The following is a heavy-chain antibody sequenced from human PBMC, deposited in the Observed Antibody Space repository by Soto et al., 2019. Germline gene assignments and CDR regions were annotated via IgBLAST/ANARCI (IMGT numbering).Heavy chain of an antibody. J-gene: IGHJ6*02. CDR3: ATKQTTITMVRGAPGVGYYYYGMDV. V-gene: IGHV1-69*01. CDR2: IIPIFGTA. D-gene: IGHD3-10*01. Sequence: QVQLVQSGAEVKKPGSSVKVSCKASGGTFSSYAISWVRQAPGQGLEWMGGIIPIFGTANYAQKFQGRVTITADESTSTPDKELSSLRSEDTAVYYCATKQTTITMVRGAPGVGYYYYGMDVLGQGTTVTVSS. CDR1: GGTFSSYA.